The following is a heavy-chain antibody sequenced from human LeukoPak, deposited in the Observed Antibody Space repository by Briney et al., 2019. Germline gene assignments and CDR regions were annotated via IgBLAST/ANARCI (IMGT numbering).Heavy chain of an antibody. J-gene: IGHJ5*02. CDR1: GYTFTSYG. Sequence: ASVKVSCKASGYTFTSYGISWVRQAPGQGLEWMGWISAYNGNTNYAQKLRGGVTMTTDTSTSTAYMELRSLRSDDTAVYYCARDLGQDSENWFDPWGQGTLVTVSS. D-gene: IGHD1-14*01. CDR3: ARDLGQDSENWFDP. CDR2: ISAYNGNT. V-gene: IGHV1-18*01.